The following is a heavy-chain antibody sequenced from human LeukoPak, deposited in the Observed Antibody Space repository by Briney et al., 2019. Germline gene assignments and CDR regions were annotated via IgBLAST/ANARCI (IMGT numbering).Heavy chain of an antibody. Sequence: GASLKISCEGSGSIFTSYWIGWGRQVPGKGLEWMGIIYPGDSDTKYSPSFQGQVTISADKSISTAYLQWSSLKASDTAMYYCARHREARDAFDIWGQGTMVTVSS. V-gene: IGHV5-51*01. CDR1: GSIFTSYW. J-gene: IGHJ3*02. CDR2: IYPGDSDT. CDR3: ARHREARDAFDI.